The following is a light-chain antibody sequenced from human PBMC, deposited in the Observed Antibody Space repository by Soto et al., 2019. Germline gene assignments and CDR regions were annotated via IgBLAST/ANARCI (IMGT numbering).Light chain of an antibody. Sequence: QSVLTQPPSASGSPGQSVTISCTGTSSDVGGYNYVSWFQHHPGKAPKLMIYEVSKRPSGVPDRLSGSKSGNTASLTVSGLQAEDEADYYCSSYAGRNNLRVFGPGTKVTVL. CDR3: SSYAGRNNLRV. J-gene: IGLJ1*01. CDR1: SSDVGGYNY. CDR2: EVS. V-gene: IGLV2-8*01.